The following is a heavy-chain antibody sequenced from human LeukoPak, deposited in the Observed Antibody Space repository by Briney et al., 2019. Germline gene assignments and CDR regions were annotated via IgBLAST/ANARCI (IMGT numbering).Heavy chain of an antibody. D-gene: IGHD6-13*01. CDR2: IYYSGST. CDR1: GGSVSSGSYY. Sequence: SETLSLTCTVSGGSVSSGSYYWSWIRQPPGKGLEWIGYIYYSGSTNYNPSLKSRVTISVDTSKNQFSLKLSSVTAADTAVYYCARVRDSSFDYWGQGTLVTVSS. V-gene: IGHV4-61*01. J-gene: IGHJ4*02. CDR3: ARVRDSSFDY.